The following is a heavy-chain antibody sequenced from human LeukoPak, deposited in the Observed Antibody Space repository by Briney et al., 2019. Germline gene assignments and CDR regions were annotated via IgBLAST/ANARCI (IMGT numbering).Heavy chain of an antibody. CDR2: IRFDASNY. D-gene: IGHD5-18*01. Sequence: PGGSLRLSCAASAFTFSAYGMHWVRQTPGKGLKWVAFIRFDASNYYYTDSVKGRFTISRDNSKNTLYLQMNSLINEDTAVYFCAKDLSGGYHSYYFDFWGQGTPVTVSS. J-gene: IGHJ4*02. CDR1: AFTFSAYG. CDR3: AKDLSGGYHSYYFDF. V-gene: IGHV3-30*02.